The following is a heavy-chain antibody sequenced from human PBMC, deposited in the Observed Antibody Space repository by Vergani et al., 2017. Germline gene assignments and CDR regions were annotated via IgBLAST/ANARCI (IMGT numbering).Heavy chain of an antibody. CDR3: ARDRSGYCSSTSCYYYYGMDV. V-gene: IGHV3-66*02. CDR2: IYSGGST. Sequence: EVQLVESGGGLVQPGGPLRLSCAASGFTVSSNYMSWVRQAPGKGLEWVSVIYSGGSTYYADSVKGRFTISRDNSKNTLYLQMNSLRAEDTAVYYCARDRSGYCSSTSCYYYYGMDVWGQGTTVTVSS. CDR1: GFTVSSNY. J-gene: IGHJ6*02. D-gene: IGHD2-2*01.